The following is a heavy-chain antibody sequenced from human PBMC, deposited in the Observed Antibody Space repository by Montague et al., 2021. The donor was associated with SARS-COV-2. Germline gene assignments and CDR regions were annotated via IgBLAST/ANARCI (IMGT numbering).Heavy chain of an antibody. CDR1: GGSVSSSPYY. Sequence: SETLSLTCTVSGGSVSSSPYYWGWIRQPPGRGLEWVGSISYSGRTYFSPSLKSRLTISVDSSENQFSLRLSSVTAADTAVYYCASSNYYGSGTYVYNYYMDVWGKGTTVTVSS. V-gene: IGHV4-39*01. J-gene: IGHJ6*03. D-gene: IGHD3-10*01. CDR2: ISYSGRT. CDR3: ASSNYYGSGTYVYNYYMDV.